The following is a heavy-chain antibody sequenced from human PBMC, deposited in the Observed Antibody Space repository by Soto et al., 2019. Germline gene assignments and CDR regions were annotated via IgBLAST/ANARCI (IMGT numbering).Heavy chain of an antibody. Sequence: GSLILSCAASGFTFSSYDMHWVRQATGKGLEWVSAIGTAGDTYYPGSVKGRFTISRENAKNYLYLQMNSLRAGDTAVYYCAREGSSGSVDYWGQGTMVTVSS. CDR1: GFTFSSYD. D-gene: IGHD6-19*01. CDR3: AREGSSGSVDY. CDR2: IGTAGDT. J-gene: IGHJ4*02. V-gene: IGHV3-13*01.